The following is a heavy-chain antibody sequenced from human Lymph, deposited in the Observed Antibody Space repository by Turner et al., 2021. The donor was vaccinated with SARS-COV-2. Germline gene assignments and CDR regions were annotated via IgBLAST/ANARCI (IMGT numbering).Heavy chain of an antibody. V-gene: IGHV1-2*02. CDR3: ARSRDLQSMVRGVDPFDY. J-gene: IGHJ4*02. Sequence: QVQLVQSGAEVKKPGASVKVSCKASGYTLTGYYMHWVRQAPGQGREWMGWNHPNSGGTNYAQKFQGRVTMTRDTSISTAYMDLSRLRSDDTAMYYCARSRDLQSMVRGVDPFDYWGQGTLVTVSS. CDR1: GYTLTGYY. CDR2: NHPNSGGT. D-gene: IGHD3-10*01.